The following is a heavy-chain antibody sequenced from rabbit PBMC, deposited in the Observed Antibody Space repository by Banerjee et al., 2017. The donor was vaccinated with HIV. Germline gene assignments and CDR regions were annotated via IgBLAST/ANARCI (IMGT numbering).Heavy chain of an antibody. CDR2: IAGSSSAFT. CDR1: GVSFSSSDY. D-gene: IGHD8-1*01. Sequence: QSLEESGGDLVKPGASLTLTCTASGVSFSSSDYMCWVRQAPGKGLEWISCIAGSSSAFTYSATWAKGRFTCSKTSSTTVTLQMTSLTVADTATYFCARDTGSSFSSYGMDLWGPGTLVTVS. CDR3: ARDTGSSFSSYGMDL. V-gene: IGHV1S40*01. J-gene: IGHJ6*01.